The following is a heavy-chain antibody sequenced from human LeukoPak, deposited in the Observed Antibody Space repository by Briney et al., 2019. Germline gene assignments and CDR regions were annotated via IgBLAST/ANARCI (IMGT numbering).Heavy chain of an antibody. CDR2: VIPIFGTA. J-gene: IGHJ4*02. CDR3: ARASGDSNNYDFPKPYSY. D-gene: IGHD3-3*01. Sequence: SVKVSCKASGYTFTSYTIHWVRQAPGQGLEWMGGVIPIFGTANYAQRFQGRVTITADESTSTVYMELSSLRSEDTAMYYCARASGDSNNYDFPKPYSYWGQGTLVTVSS. V-gene: IGHV1-69*13. CDR1: GYTFTSYT.